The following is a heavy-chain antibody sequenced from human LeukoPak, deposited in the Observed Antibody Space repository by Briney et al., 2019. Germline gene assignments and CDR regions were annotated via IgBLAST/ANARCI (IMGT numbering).Heavy chain of an antibody. CDR3: ARYNWNYKAFDY. CDR2: TYYKSKWYN. CDR1: GDSFSSNSAA. J-gene: IGHJ4*02. V-gene: IGHV6-1*01. Sequence: SQTLSLTCAISGDSFSSNSAAWNWIRQSPSRGLEWLGRTYYKSKWYNDYAVSVKSRITINPDTSKNQFSLQLNSVTPEDTAMYYRARYNWNYKAFDYWGQGTLVTVSS. D-gene: IGHD1-7*01.